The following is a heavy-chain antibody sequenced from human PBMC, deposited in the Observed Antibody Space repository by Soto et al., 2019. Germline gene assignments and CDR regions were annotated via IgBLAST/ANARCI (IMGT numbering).Heavy chain of an antibody. CDR2: IYHSGSS. V-gene: IGHV4-59*01. Sequence: SETLSLTCTVSGDSINDYYWSWIRQPPGKGLEWIGYIYHSGSSYYNPSLKSRVTISIDATKIQFSLKLNSVTAADTAVYYCARASRNYFAYWGQGTLVPVSS. CDR3: ARASRNYFAY. J-gene: IGHJ4*02. CDR1: GDSINDYY.